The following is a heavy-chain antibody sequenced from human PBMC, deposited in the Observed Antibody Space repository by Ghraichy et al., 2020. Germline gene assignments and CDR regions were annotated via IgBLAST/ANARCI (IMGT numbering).Heavy chain of an antibody. Sequence: GGSLRLSCAASGFTFSSYAMSWVRQAPGKGLEWVSAISGSGGSTYYADSVKGRFTISRDNSKNTLYLQMNSLRAEDTAVYYCAKDAGAENCSGGSCYSGDFDYWGQGTLVTVSS. CDR1: GFTFSSYA. J-gene: IGHJ4*02. V-gene: IGHV3-23*01. CDR2: ISGSGGST. CDR3: AKDAGAENCSGGSCYSGDFDY. D-gene: IGHD2-15*01.